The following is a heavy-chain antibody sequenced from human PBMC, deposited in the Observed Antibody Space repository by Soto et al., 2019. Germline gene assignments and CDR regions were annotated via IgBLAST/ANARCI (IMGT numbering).Heavy chain of an antibody. CDR3: ARGRIAVAGLPTYYFDY. D-gene: IGHD6-19*01. V-gene: IGHV1-2*04. CDR1: GYTFTGYY. Sequence: ASVKVSCKASGYTFTGYYMHWVRQAPGQGLEWMGWINPNSGGTNYAQKFQGWVTMTRDTSISTAYMELGRLRSDDTAVYYCARGRIAVAGLPTYYFDYWGQGTLVTVSS. CDR2: INPNSGGT. J-gene: IGHJ4*02.